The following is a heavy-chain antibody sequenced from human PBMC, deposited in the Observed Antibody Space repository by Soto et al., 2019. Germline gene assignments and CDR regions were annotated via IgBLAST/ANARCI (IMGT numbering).Heavy chain of an antibody. Sequence: PGGSLRLSCAASGFTFSNAWMNWVRQAPGKGLEWVGRIKSKTDGGTTDYAAPVKGRFTISRDDSKNTLYLQMNSLKTEDTAVYYCTTDHGWFGGFDDAFDIWGQGTMVTVSS. D-gene: IGHD3-10*01. CDR1: GFTFSNAW. J-gene: IGHJ3*02. V-gene: IGHV3-15*07. CDR3: TTDHGWFGGFDDAFDI. CDR2: IKSKTDGGTT.